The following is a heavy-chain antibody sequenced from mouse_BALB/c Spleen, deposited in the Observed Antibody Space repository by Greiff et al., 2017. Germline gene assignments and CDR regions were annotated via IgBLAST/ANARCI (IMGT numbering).Heavy chain of an antibody. CDR3: AKSLYYDYDRGFAY. D-gene: IGHD2-4*01. CDR2: ISDGGSYT. J-gene: IGHJ3*01. V-gene: IGHV5-4*02. CDR1: GFTFSDYY. Sequence: EVKVVESGGGLVKPGGSLKLSCAASGFTFSDYYMYWVRQTPEKRLEWVATISDGGSYTYYPDSVKGRFTISRDNAKNNLYLQMSSLKSEDTAMYYCAKSLYYDYDRGFAYWGQGTLVTVSA.